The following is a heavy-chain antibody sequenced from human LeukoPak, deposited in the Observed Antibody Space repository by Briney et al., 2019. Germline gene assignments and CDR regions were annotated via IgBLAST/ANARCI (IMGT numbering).Heavy chain of an antibody. Sequence: PGGSLRLSCTASGFTFRSYAMSWVRQAPGKGLEWVSGISGSGGSTYYADSVKGRFTISRDNPKDTLDLQMNSLRAEDTAVYYCAKDGKYYDSSGYYSHFDYWGQGTLVTVSS. D-gene: IGHD3-22*01. J-gene: IGHJ4*02. V-gene: IGHV3-23*01. CDR2: ISGSGGST. CDR1: GFTFRSYA. CDR3: AKDGKYYDSSGYYSHFDY.